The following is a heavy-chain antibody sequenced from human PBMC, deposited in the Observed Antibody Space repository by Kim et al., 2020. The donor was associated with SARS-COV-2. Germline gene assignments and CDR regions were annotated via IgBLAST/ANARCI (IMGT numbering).Heavy chain of an antibody. Sequence: GGSLRLSCAVSGFTFSSYGMHWVRQAPGKGLEWVAVISYDGSNKYYADSVKGRFTISRDKSKNTLYLQMNSLRAEDTAVYYCAKDPADCSSTSCYRGGVYYYCGRDVWGQGTTVTVPS. CDR3: AKDPADCSSTSCYRGGVYYYCGRDV. D-gene: IGHD2-2*01. CDR1: GFTFSSYG. CDR2: ISYDGSNK. V-gene: IGHV3-30*18. J-gene: IGHJ6*02.